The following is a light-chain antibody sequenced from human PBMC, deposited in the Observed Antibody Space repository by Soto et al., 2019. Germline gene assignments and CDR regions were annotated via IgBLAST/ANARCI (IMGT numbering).Light chain of an antibody. CDR3: QQYGSSSRT. CDR2: DAS. J-gene: IGKJ1*01. Sequence: IVLTQSPGTLSFSPWERATLSWRASQSVSSYLAWYQQKPGQAPRLLIYDASSRATGIPDRFSGSGSGTDFTLTISRLEPEDFAVYYCQQYGSSSRTFGQGTKVDIK. V-gene: IGKV3-20*01. CDR1: QSVSSY.